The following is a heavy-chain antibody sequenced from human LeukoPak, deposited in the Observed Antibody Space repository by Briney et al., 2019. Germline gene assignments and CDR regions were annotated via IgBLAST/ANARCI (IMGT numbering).Heavy chain of an antibody. CDR1: GYSISSGYY. CDR3: ARDREVGATGYYFDY. J-gene: IGHJ4*02. Sequence: SETLSLTCTVSGYSISSGYYWGWIRQPPGKGLEWIGSIYDSGSTYYNPSLKSRVTISVDTSNNQFSLKLSSVTAADTAVYYCARDREVGATGYYFDYWGQGTLVTVSS. V-gene: IGHV4-38-2*02. D-gene: IGHD1-26*01. CDR2: IYDSGST.